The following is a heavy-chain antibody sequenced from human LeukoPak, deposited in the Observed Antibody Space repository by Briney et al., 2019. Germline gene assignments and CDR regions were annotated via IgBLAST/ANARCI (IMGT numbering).Heavy chain of an antibody. Sequence: PGGSLRLSCAASGFTFSSYAMHWVRQAPGKGLEWVAVIWYDGSNKYYADSVKGRFTISRDNSKNTLYLQMNSLRAEDTAVYYCARGKGGSYDLDYWGQGTLVTVSS. V-gene: IGHV3-33*08. CDR2: IWYDGSNK. CDR3: ARGKGGSYDLDY. D-gene: IGHD1-26*01. J-gene: IGHJ4*02. CDR1: GFTFSSYA.